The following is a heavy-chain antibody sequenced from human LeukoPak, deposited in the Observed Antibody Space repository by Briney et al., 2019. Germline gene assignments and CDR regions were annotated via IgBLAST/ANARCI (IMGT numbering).Heavy chain of an antibody. CDR2: IIPIFGTA. CDR1: GGTFSSYA. D-gene: IGHD3-9*01. V-gene: IGHV1-69*06. CDR3: ARFSNPDILTGYYVY. J-gene: IGHJ4*02. Sequence: GASVKVSCKASGGTFSSYAISWVRQAPGQGLEWMGGIIPIFGTANYAQKFQGRVTITADKSTSTAYMELSSLRSEDTAVYYCARFSNPDILTGYYVYWGQGTLVTVSS.